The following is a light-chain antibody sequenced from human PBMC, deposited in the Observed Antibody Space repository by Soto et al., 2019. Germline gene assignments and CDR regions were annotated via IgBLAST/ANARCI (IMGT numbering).Light chain of an antibody. J-gene: IGKJ4*01. CDR3: PYYGSSPLT. CDR2: DAS. CDR1: QTVRNNY. V-gene: IGKV3-20*01. Sequence: EFVLTQSPGTLSLSPGERATLSCRASQTVRNNYLAWYQQKPGQAPRLLIYDASNRATGIPDRFSGSGTGTDFNLTISRLEPEDFAVYYCPYYGSSPLTFGGGTKVEIK.